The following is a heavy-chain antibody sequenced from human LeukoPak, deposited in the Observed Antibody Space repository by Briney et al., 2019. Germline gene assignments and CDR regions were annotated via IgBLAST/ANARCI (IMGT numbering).Heavy chain of an antibody. Sequence: ASVKVSCKASGYTFTSYDISWVRQAPGQGLEWMGWISTYNGNTNFAQKPQGRVTMTTDTSTSTAYMELRGLRSDDSAVYYCATTAKGYCTSTSCLSWFGPWGQGTLGTVS. CDR2: ISTYNGNT. J-gene: IGHJ5*02. CDR1: GYTFTSYD. CDR3: ATTAKGYCTSTSCLSWFGP. V-gene: IGHV1-18*01. D-gene: IGHD2-2*01.